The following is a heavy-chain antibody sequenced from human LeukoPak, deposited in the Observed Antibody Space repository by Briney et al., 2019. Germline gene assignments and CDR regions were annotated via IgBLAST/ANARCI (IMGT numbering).Heavy chain of an antibody. V-gene: IGHV3-9*01. CDR1: GFTFDDYA. CDR3: ARPLLYYYGSETYFWFDL. J-gene: IGHJ5*02. Sequence: GGSLRLSCAASGFTFDDYAMHWVRQAPGKGLEWVSGISWNSGSIVYADSVKGRFTISRDSAENTVYLQMKSLKGEDTAFYYCARPLLYYYGSETYFWFDLWGQGTLVTVSS. CDR2: ISWNSGSI. D-gene: IGHD3-10*01.